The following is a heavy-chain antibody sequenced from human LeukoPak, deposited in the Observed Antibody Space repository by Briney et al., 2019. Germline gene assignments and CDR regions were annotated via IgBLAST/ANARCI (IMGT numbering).Heavy chain of an antibody. CDR3: ARLNDILTGPFDY. V-gene: IGHV5-51*01. CDR2: IDPSDSET. Sequence: GESLKISCKGSGYSFTKYWIGWVRQMPGKGLEWMGNIDPSDSETRLSPSFQGQVTISVDKPISTAYLQWNSLKASDTAMYYCARLNDILTGPFDYWGQGTLVTVSS. D-gene: IGHD3-9*01. J-gene: IGHJ4*02. CDR1: GYSFTKYW.